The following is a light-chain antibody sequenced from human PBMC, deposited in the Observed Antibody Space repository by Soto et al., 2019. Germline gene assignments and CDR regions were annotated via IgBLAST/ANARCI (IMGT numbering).Light chain of an antibody. CDR2: KAS. V-gene: IGKV1-5*03. J-gene: IGKJ1*01. Sequence: DIKMTQSPYTLSASVGDRVTITCRASQSISSWLAWYQQKPGKAPNLLIYKASSLESGVPSRFSGSGSGTEFTLTISSLQPDDFATYYCQQYNSSPWTFGQGTKVEIK. CDR1: QSISSW. CDR3: QQYNSSPWT.